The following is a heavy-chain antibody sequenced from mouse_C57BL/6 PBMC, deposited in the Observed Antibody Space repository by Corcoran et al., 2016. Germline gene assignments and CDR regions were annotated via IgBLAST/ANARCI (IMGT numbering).Heavy chain of an antibody. CDR1: GYTFTDYY. D-gene: IGHD1-1*01. Sequence: QVQLKQSGAELVRPGASVKLSCKASGYTFTDYYINWVKQRPGQGLEWIARIYPGSGNTYYNEKFKGKATLTAEKSSSTAYMQLSSLTSEDSAVYFCATSTVVAPYAMDYWGQGTSVTVSS. J-gene: IGHJ4*01. CDR2: IYPGSGNT. CDR3: ATSTVVAPYAMDY. V-gene: IGHV1-76*01.